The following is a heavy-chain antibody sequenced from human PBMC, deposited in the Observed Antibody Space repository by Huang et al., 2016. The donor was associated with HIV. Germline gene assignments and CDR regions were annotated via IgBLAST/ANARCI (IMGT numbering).Heavy chain of an antibody. D-gene: IGHD6-13*01. Sequence: QLQLQESGPGLVQPSETLSLTCSVSDDSINSRSYYWGWIRQPPGKGQGWIGSVYYGGRPDDNPSRKSRVTMSVDTSTNQFSLKLSAVTTADTAVYYCARHVKDSSWYVGWFDPWGQGTLVTVSS. CDR1: DDSINSRSYY. CDR2: VYYGGRP. CDR3: ARHVKDSSWYVGWFDP. J-gene: IGHJ5*02. V-gene: IGHV4-39*01.